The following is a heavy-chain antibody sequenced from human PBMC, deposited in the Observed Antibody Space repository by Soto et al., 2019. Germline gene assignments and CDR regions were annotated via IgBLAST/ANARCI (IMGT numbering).Heavy chain of an antibody. J-gene: IGHJ5*02. Sequence: GASVKVFCKASGGTFSSYAISWVRQAPGQGLEWMGGIIPIFGTANYAQKFQGRVTITADESTSTAYMELSSLRSEDTAVYYCARELPGSWYAFDPWGQGTLVTVSS. CDR3: ARELPGSWYAFDP. D-gene: IGHD6-13*01. CDR2: IIPIFGTA. V-gene: IGHV1-69*13. CDR1: GGTFSSYA.